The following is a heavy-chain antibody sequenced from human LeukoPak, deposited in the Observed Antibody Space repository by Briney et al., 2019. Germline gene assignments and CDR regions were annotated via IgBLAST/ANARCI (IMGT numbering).Heavy chain of an antibody. Sequence: SETLSLTCAVYGGSFSGYYWSWIRQPPGKGLEWIGEINHSGSTNYNPSLKSRVTISVDTSKNQFSLKLSSVTAADTAVYYCARVGSVIVGATRRRGGLVYWGQGTLVTVSS. D-gene: IGHD1-26*01. V-gene: IGHV4-34*01. CDR2: INHSGST. CDR3: ARVGSVIVGATRRRGGLVY. CDR1: GGSFSGYY. J-gene: IGHJ4*02.